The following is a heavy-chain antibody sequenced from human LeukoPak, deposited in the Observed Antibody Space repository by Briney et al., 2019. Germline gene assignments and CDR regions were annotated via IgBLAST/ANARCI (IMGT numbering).Heavy chain of an antibody. CDR2: IYYSGST. D-gene: IGHD3-10*01. J-gene: IGHJ5*02. V-gene: IGHV4-61*01. CDR1: GGSISSGSYY. CDR3: ARGGYYGSGNDFRFDP. Sequence: SETLSLTCTVSGGSISSGSYYWSWIRQPPGKGLEWIGYIYYSGSTNYKPSLKSRVTISVDTSKNQFSLKLSSVTAADTAVYYCARGGYYGSGNDFRFDPWGQGTLVTVSS.